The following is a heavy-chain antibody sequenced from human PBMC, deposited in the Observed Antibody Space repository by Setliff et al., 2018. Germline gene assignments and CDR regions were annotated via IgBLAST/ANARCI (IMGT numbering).Heavy chain of an antibody. Sequence: GGSLRLSCAASGFTFSISDMHWVRQVAGNGLEWVSAIGRGGDTYYADSVKGRFTISRDNAKNSLYLKMSSLRAEDTAVYYCARDSYSSSWPDYWGQGTRVTVSS. CDR2: IGRGGDT. D-gene: IGHD6-13*01. CDR3: ARDSYSSSWPDY. CDR1: GFTFSISD. J-gene: IGHJ4*02. V-gene: IGHV3-13*01.